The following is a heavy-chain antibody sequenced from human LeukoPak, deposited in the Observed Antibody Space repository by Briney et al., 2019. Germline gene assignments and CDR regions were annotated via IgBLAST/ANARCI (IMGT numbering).Heavy chain of an antibody. Sequence: GGSLRLSCAASGLTFSSFTMNWVRQAPGKGLEWVSSISGSGSYIYYADSVKGRFTISRDNAKNSLYLQMNSLRDEDTAVYYCARSSYFDYWGQGTLVTVSS. J-gene: IGHJ4*02. CDR2: ISGSGSYI. V-gene: IGHV3-21*01. CDR3: ARSSYFDY. D-gene: IGHD1-26*01. CDR1: GLTFSSFT.